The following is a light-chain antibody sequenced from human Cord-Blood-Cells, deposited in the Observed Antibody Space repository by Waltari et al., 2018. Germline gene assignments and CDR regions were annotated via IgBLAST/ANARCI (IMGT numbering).Light chain of an antibody. J-gene: IGLJ1*01. CDR2: DVS. CDR3: CSYAGSYTYV. Sequence: QSALTQPRSVSGSPGQSVPISCPGTSSDVGGYNYFSWYQQHPGKAPKLMIYDVSKRPSGVPDRFSGSKSGNTASLTISGLQAEDEADYYCCSYAGSYTYVFGTGTKVTVL. V-gene: IGLV2-11*01. CDR1: SSDVGGYNY.